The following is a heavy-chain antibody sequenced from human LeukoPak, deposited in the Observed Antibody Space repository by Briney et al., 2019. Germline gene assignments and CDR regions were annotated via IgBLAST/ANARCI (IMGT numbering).Heavy chain of an antibody. J-gene: IGHJ4*02. D-gene: IGHD3-22*01. V-gene: IGHV3-20*04. CDR3: ARDRYYYDSSGYSSFDY. CDR1: GFTFDDYG. Sequence: PGGSLRLSCAASGFTFDDYGMSWVRQAPGKGLEWVSGINWNGGSTGYADSVNGRFTISRDNAKNSLYLQMNSLRAEDTALYYCARDRYYYDSSGYSSFDYWGQGTLVTVSS. CDR2: INWNGGST.